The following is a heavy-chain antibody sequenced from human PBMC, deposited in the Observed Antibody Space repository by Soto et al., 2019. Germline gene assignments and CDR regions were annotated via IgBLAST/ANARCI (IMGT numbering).Heavy chain of an antibody. CDR3: ARRRSIHYYSVVAV. CDR1: GGSISSSSYY. CDR2: IYYSGST. Sequence: SETLSLTCTVSGGSISSSSYYWGWIRQPPGKGLEWIGSIYYSGSTYYNPSLKSRVTISVDTSKNQFSLKLSSVTAADTAVYYWARRRSIHYYSVVAVWGQGTTVTVSS. V-gene: IGHV4-39*01. D-gene: IGHD4-17*01. J-gene: IGHJ6*02.